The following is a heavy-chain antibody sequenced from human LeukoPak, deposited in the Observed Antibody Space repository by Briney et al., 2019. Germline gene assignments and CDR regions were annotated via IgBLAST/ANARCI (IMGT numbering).Heavy chain of an antibody. D-gene: IGHD4-17*01. J-gene: IGHJ6*02. CDR1: GGSISSYY. Sequence: SETLSLTCTVSGGSISSYYWSWIRQPPGKGLEWIGYIYYSGSTNYNPSLKSRVTISVDTSKNQFSLKLSSVTAADTAVYYCARSTTVTYYCYGMDVWGQGTTVTVSS. V-gene: IGHV4-59*01. CDR3: ARSTTVTYYCYGMDV. CDR2: IYYSGST.